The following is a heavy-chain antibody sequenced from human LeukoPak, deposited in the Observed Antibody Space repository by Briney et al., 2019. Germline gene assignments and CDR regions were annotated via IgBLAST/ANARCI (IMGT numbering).Heavy chain of an antibody. CDR3: ARGENYDSSGYYVPTYDY. D-gene: IGHD3-22*01. Sequence: ASVKVSCKASGGTFSSYAISWVRQAPGQGLEWMGGIIPIFGTANYAQKFQGRVMITTDESTSTAYMELSSLSSYDTAVYYCARGENYDSSGYYVPTYDYWGQGTLVTVSS. J-gene: IGHJ4*02. V-gene: IGHV1-69*05. CDR2: IIPIFGTA. CDR1: GGTFSSYA.